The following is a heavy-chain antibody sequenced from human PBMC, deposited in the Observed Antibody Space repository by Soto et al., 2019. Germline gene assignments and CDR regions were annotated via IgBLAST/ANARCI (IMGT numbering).Heavy chain of an antibody. Sequence: GGSLRLSCAASGFTFSNAWMSWVRQAPGKGLEWVGRIKSKTDGGTTDYAAPVKGRFTISRDDSKNTLYLQMNSLKTEDTAVHYCTTADYSNYENYYYYYMDVWGKGTTVTVSS. V-gene: IGHV3-15*01. CDR2: IKSKTDGGTT. D-gene: IGHD4-4*01. CDR1: GFTFSNAW. CDR3: TTADYSNYENYYYYYMDV. J-gene: IGHJ6*03.